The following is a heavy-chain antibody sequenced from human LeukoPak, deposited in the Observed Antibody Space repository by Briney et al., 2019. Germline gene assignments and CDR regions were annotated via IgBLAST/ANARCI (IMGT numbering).Heavy chain of an antibody. CDR1: GGSISSGDYY. CDR2: IYYSGST. CDR3: ARAGPTYYYDSSGYYSDY. D-gene: IGHD3-22*01. V-gene: IGHV4-30-4*08. J-gene: IGHJ4*02. Sequence: SSETLSLTFTVSGGSISSGDYYWSWIRQPPGKGLEWIGYIYYSGSTYYNPSLKSRVTISVDTSKNQFSLKLSSVTAADTAVYYCARAGPTYYYDSSGYYSDYWGQGTLVTVSS.